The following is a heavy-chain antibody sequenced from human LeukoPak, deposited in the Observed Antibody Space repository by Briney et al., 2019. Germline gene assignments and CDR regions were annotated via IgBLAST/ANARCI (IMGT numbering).Heavy chain of an antibody. CDR1: GFTVSSNY. V-gene: IGHV3-53*01. Sequence: GGSLRLSCVASGFTVSSNYMSWVRQAPGKGLEWVSAIFSGGSTFYADSVTGRFTISRDNAKNSLFLQMNSLRAEDTAVYYCARVPGDYWGQGTLVTVSS. J-gene: IGHJ4*02. D-gene: IGHD1-14*01. CDR3: ARVPGDY. CDR2: IFSGGST.